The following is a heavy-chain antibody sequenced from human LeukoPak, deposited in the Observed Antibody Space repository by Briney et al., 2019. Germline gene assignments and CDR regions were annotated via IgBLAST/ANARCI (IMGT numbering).Heavy chain of an antibody. V-gene: IGHV3-23*01. D-gene: IGHD6-19*01. CDR2: ISGSGGST. CDR3: AKTTIGYSSGRYPGWPVDY. CDR1: GFTFSSYA. Sequence: PGGSLRLFCAASGFTFSSYAVSWVRQAPGKGLEWVSAISGSGGSTYYADSVKGRFTISRDNSKNTVYLQMNSLRAEDTAVYYCAKTTIGYSSGRYPGWPVDYWGQGTLVTVSS. J-gene: IGHJ4*02.